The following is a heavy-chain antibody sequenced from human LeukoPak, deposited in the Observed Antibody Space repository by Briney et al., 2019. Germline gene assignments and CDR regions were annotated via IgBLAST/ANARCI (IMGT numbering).Heavy chain of an antibody. V-gene: IGHV4-59*08. CDR1: GGSISSYY. CDR2: IYYSGST. Sequence: PSETLSLTCTVSGGSISSYYWSWIRQSPGKGLEWIGYIYYSGSTNYNPSLKSRVTISVDTSKNQFSLKLSSVTAADTAVYYCARQYVWGSYRPDAFDIWGQGTMVTVSS. D-gene: IGHD3-16*02. J-gene: IGHJ3*02. CDR3: ARQYVWGSYRPDAFDI.